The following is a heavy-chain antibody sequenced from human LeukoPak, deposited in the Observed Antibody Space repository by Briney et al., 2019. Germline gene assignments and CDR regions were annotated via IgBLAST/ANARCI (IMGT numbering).Heavy chain of an antibody. J-gene: IGHJ4*02. CDR1: GFTFSNYA. Sequence: GGSLRLSCAASGFTFSNYAMSWVRQAPGKGLEWVSGISGSGGSTNYADSVKGRLIISRDNPKNTLYLPMNSLRAEDTAVYYCAKDGYYDSSGSPTGYFDYWGQGTLVTVSS. CDR2: ISGSGGST. CDR3: AKDGYYDSSGSPTGYFDY. D-gene: IGHD3-22*01. V-gene: IGHV3-23*01.